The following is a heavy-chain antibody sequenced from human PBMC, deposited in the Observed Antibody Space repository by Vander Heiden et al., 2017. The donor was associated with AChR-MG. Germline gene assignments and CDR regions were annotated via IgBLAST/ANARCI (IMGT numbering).Heavy chain of an antibody. CDR1: GFTFSSYR. V-gene: IGHV3-21*02. D-gene: IGHD1-1*01. CDR2: ISTSSTYI. Sequence: EVQLVESGGGLVTPGGSLRLSCAASGFTFSSYRINWVRQAPGKGLEWVSSISTSSTYIYYKDSVKGRFTISRDNAKNSLYLQMNSLRAEDTALYYCARDTIPGTVAFDPWGQGTLVTVSS. J-gene: IGHJ5*02. CDR3: ARDTIPGTVAFDP.